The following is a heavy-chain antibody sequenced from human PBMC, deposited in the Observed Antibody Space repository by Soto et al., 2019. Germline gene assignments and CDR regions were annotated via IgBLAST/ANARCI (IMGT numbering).Heavy chain of an antibody. J-gene: IGHJ6*02. CDR3: ARGIHGVRGVNSILVSYYGMDV. D-gene: IGHD3-10*02. CDR2: IYYSGST. CDR1: GGSIGSGGYY. V-gene: IGHV4-31*03. Sequence: SETLSLSCTVSGGSIGSGGYYWSWIRQHPGKGLEWIGYIYYSGSTYYNPSLKSRVTISVDTSKNQFSLKLSSVTAADTAVYYCARGIHGVRGVNSILVSYYGMDVWGQGTTATVSS.